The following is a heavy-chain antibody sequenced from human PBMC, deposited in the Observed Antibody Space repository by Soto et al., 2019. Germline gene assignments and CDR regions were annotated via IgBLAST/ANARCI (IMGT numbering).Heavy chain of an antibody. J-gene: IGHJ6*02. D-gene: IGHD6-19*01. Sequence: PGGSLRLSCAASGFTFSSYWMSWVRQAPGKGLEWVANIKQDGSEKYYVDSVKGRFTISRDNAKNSLYLQMNSLRAEDTAVYYCAILPRVAVAGTGSSFRKNRNYYYYYYGMDVWGQGTTVTVSS. CDR1: GFTFSSYW. CDR3: AILPRVAVAGTGSSFRKNRNYYYYYYGMDV. V-gene: IGHV3-7*01. CDR2: IKQDGSEK.